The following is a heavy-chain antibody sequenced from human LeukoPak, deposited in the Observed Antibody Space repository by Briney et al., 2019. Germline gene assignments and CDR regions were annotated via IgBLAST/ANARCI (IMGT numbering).Heavy chain of an antibody. D-gene: IGHD3-10*01. CDR1: GFTVSSNY. J-gene: IGHJ3*02. CDR2: IYSGGST. Sequence: QPGGSLRLSCAASGFTVSSNYMSWVRQAPGKGLEWVSVIYSGGSTYYADSVKGRFTISRDNSKNTLYLQMNSLRAEDTAVYYCARDGSGSKDAFDIWGQGTMVTVSS. CDR3: ARDGSGSKDAFDI. V-gene: IGHV3-53*01.